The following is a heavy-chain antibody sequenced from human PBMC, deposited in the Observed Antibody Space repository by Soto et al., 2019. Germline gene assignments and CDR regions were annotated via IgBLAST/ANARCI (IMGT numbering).Heavy chain of an antibody. CDR3: AREPRIALGWFPRAFDI. D-gene: IGHD6-19*01. Sequence: QVQLVQSGAEVKKPGASVKVSCKASGYTFTSYGISWVRQAPGQGLEWMGWISAYNGNTNDAQKLQGRVTMTTDTSTSTAYMELRSLRSDDTAVYDCAREPRIALGWFPRAFDIWGQGTMVTVSS. CDR2: ISAYNGNT. CDR1: GYTFTSYG. V-gene: IGHV1-18*01. J-gene: IGHJ3*02.